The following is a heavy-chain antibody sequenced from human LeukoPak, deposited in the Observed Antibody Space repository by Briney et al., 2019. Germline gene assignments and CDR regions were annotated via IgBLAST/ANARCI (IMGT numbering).Heavy chain of an antibody. CDR1: GYTFTDYY. V-gene: IGHV1-2*02. D-gene: IGHD2-15*01. J-gene: IGHJ5*02. CDR3: ARDRLRLGYERTNWFDP. Sequence: ASVKVSCKASGYTFTDYYINWVRQAPGQGLEWIGWINPNSGDTNYAQKFQGRVTMTRDTSISTVYMELSRLRSDDTAVYYCARDRLRLGYERTNWFDPWGQGTLVTVSS. CDR2: INPNSGDT.